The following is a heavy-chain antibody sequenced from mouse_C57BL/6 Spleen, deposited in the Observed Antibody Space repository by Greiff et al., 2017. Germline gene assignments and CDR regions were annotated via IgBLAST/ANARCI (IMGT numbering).Heavy chain of an antibody. D-gene: IGHD2-4*01. Sequence: VQLKQSGPGLVQPSQSLSITCTVSGFSLTSYGVHWVRQSPGKGLEWLGVIWRGGSTDYNAAFMSRLSITKDNSKSQVFFKMNSLQADDTAIYYCAKNLYYDYDRYFDVWGTGTTVTVSS. V-gene: IGHV2-5*01. CDR3: AKNLYYDYDRYFDV. CDR1: GFSLTSYG. J-gene: IGHJ1*03. CDR2: IWRGGST.